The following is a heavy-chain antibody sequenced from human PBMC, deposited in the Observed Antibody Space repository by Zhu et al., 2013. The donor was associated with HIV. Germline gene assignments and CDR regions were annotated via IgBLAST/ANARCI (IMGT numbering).Heavy chain of an antibody. Sequence: QVQLVQSGAEVKKPGASVKVSCKTSGYTFSDYYIHWVRQAPGQGLEWMGWINPNSGGTNYAQKFQGRVTMTRDTSISTAYMELSRLRSDDTAVYYCAREGFVRVGARGWFDPWGQGILVTVSS. CDR3: AREGFVRVGARGWFDP. V-gene: IGHV1-2*02. J-gene: IGHJ5*02. CDR2: INPNSGGT. D-gene: IGHD1-26*01. CDR1: GYTFSDYY.